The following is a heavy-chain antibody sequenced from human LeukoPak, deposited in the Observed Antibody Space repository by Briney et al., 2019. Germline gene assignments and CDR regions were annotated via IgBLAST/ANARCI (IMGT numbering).Heavy chain of an antibody. CDR3: ARDQGYTYGHSFDY. V-gene: IGHV3-30-3*01. J-gene: IGHJ4*02. CDR2: ISSDGNNK. D-gene: IGHD5-18*01. Sequence: PGGPLRLSCAASGFTYSSHNMHWVRQTPGKGLEWVTLISSDGNNKYYADSVKGRFTISRDNSKNTLYLQMSSLRAEDTAVYYCARDQGYTYGHSFDYWGQGTLVTVSS. CDR1: GFTYSSHN.